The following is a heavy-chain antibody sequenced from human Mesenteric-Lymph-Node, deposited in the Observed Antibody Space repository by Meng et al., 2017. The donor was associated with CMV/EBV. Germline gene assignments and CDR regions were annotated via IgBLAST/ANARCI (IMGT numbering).Heavy chain of an antibody. J-gene: IGHJ4*02. CDR3: AKSRSSTPGIVDD. V-gene: IGHV4-61*01. Sequence: QVHLHVSGPGLVKPSETLSLTCIVSGVSVTSGSYPWSWIRQAPGKVLEWIGYIYGTGITIYNPSLKSRVTILLETSKNQFSLKLNSVTTADTAVYYCAKSRSSTPGIVDDWGQGTLVTVSS. CDR2: IYGTGIT. D-gene: IGHD2/OR15-2a*01. CDR1: GVSVTSGSYP.